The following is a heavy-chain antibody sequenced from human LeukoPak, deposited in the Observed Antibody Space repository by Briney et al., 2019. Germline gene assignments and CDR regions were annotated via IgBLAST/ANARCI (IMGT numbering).Heavy chain of an antibody. CDR1: GYTFTGYY. Sequence: GASVKVPCKASGYTFTGYYMHWVRQAPGQGLEWMGWINPNSGGTNYAQKFQGRVTMTRDTSISTAYMELSRLRSDDTAVYYCAILGDIVVVPAAPYLDYWGQGTLVTVSS. CDR2: INPNSGGT. J-gene: IGHJ4*02. CDR3: AILGDIVVVPAAPYLDY. D-gene: IGHD2-2*01. V-gene: IGHV1-2*02.